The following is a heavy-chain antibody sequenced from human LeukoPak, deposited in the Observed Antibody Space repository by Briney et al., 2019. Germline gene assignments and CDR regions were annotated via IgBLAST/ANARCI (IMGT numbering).Heavy chain of an antibody. CDR1: GYSISSGCY. V-gene: IGHV4-38-2*02. J-gene: IGHJ5*02. CDR2: IYHSGKA. D-gene: IGHD6-19*01. CDR3: ARDRIAVTDPPNWFDP. Sequence: SETLSLTCTVSGYSISSGCYWGWIRQPPGKGLERIGSIYHSGKAYYNPSLKSRVTISIDTSKNQFSLKLSSVTAADTAVYYCARDRIAVTDPPNWFDPWGQGTLVTVSS.